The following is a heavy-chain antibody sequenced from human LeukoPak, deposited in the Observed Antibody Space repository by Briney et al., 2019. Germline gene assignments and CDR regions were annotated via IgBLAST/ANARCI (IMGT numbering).Heavy chain of an antibody. V-gene: IGHV3-23*01. D-gene: IGHD3-16*02. CDR3: AKARHVGVIVLLDY. CDR2: ISGSGGST. J-gene: IGHJ4*02. CDR1: GFTFSSYA. Sequence: PGGSLRLSCAASGFTFSSYAMSWVRQAPGKGLEWVSAISGSGGSTYYADSVKGRFTISRDNSKNTLYLQMNSLRAEYTAVYYCAKARHVGVIVLLDYWGQGTLVTVSS.